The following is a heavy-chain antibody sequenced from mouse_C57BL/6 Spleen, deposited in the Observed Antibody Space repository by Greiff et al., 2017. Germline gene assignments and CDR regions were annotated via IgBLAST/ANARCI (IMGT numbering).Heavy chain of an antibody. V-gene: IGHV5-17*01. J-gene: IGHJ3*01. CDR2: ISSGSSTI. CDR1: GFTFSDYG. CDR3: ARTFSYYGSCYSAWFAY. Sequence: EVQRVESGGGLVKPGGSLKLSCAASGFTFSDYGMHWVRQAPEKGLEWVAYISSGSSTIYYADTVKGRFTISRDNAKNTLFLQMPSLRSEDTAMYYCARTFSYYGSCYSAWFAYWGQGTLVTVSA. D-gene: IGHD1-1*01.